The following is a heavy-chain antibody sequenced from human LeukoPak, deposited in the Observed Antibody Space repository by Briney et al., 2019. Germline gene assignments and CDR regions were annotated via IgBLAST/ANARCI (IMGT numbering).Heavy chain of an antibody. J-gene: IGHJ4*02. CDR1: GFTFDDYA. D-gene: IGHD2-2*02. Sequence: GGSLRLSCAASGFTFDDYAMHWVRQAPGKGLEWVSGISWNSGSIGYADSVKGRFTISRDNAKNSLYLQMNSLRAEDTALYYCAKDTSYCSSTSCYNPFDYWGQGTLVTVSS. CDR3: AKDTSYCSSTSCYNPFDY. V-gene: IGHV3-9*01. CDR2: ISWNSGSI.